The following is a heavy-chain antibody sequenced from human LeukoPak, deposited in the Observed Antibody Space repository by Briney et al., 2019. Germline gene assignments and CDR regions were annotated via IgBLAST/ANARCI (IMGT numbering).Heavy chain of an antibody. CDR1: GFTFSDYY. Sequence: GGSLRLSCAASGFTFSDYYMSWIRQAPGKGLEWVSYISSSGSTIYYADSVRGRFTISRDNAKNSLYLQMNSLRAEDTAVYYCASDDYSDYPPGYYYYGMDVWGQGTTVTVSS. D-gene: IGHD4-11*01. CDR3: ASDDYSDYPPGYYYYGMDV. CDR2: ISSSGSTI. J-gene: IGHJ6*02. V-gene: IGHV3-11*01.